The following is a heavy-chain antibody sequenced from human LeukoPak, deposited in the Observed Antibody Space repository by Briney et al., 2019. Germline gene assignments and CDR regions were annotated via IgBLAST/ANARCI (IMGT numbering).Heavy chain of an antibody. J-gene: IGHJ5*02. D-gene: IGHD3-16*01. CDR1: GFTFSSFT. CDR2: IGGRGGST. Sequence: GGSLRLSCAASGFTFSSFTMTWVRQAPGKGLEWVSAIGGRGGSTYYADFLEGRFTIARDNSRDMVYLQMNSLKVEDTAIYYCGKEGGAWGQGTKVTVSS. V-gene: IGHV3-23*01. CDR3: GKEGGA.